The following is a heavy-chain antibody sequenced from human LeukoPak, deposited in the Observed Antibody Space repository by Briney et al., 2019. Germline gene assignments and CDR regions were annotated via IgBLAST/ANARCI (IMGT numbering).Heavy chain of an antibody. V-gene: IGHV1-3*01. CDR3: GRDVRGMTTAYFDS. Sequence: ASVKVSCKASGYTFTSYAMHWVRQAPGQRLEWMGWINAGNGDTKYSQKFQGGVTITRDTSASTGYMELSSLRSEDTAVYYCGRDVRGMTTAYFDSWGQGTLVTVSS. CDR1: GYTFTSYA. J-gene: IGHJ4*02. D-gene: IGHD4-11*01. CDR2: INAGNGDT.